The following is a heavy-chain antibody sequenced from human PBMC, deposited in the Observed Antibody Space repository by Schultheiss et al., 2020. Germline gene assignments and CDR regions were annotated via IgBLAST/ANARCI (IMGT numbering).Heavy chain of an antibody. D-gene: IGHD1-1*01. J-gene: IGHJ5*02. V-gene: IGHV1-2*02. CDR3: ARDPGSPNYFDP. CDR2: INPNTGDT. CDR1: GYTFTAYY. Sequence: ASVKVYCKASGYTFTAYYIHWVRQAPGQGLEWMGWINPNTGDTNYPQKFQGRVTMTSDTSLSTAYMELRGLISDDTALYFCARDPGSPNYFDPWGQGTLVAVSS.